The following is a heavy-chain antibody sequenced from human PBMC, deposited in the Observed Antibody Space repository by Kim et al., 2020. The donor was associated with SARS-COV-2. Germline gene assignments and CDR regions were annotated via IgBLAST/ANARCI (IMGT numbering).Heavy chain of an antibody. CDR3: ALGSSAGTNWFDP. D-gene: IGHD6-6*01. J-gene: IGHJ5*02. Sequence: NYAQKFQGRVTVTADKSTRTTYRELSSLRSEDTALYYCALGSSAGTNWFDPWGQGTLVTVSS. V-gene: IGHV1-69*02.